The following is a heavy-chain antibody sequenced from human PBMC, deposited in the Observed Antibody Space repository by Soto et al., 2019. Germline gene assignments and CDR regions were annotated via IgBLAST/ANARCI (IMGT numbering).Heavy chain of an antibody. D-gene: IGHD3-10*01. CDR2: ISSSGSTI. CDR1: GFTFSDYY. Sequence: GGSVRLSCAASGFTFSDYYMSWIRQAPGKGLEWVSYISSSGSTIYYADSVKGRFTISRDNAKNSLYLQMNSLRAEDTAVYYCASKNYYGSGSYRYYYGMDVWGQGTTVTVSS. V-gene: IGHV3-11*01. CDR3: ASKNYYGSGSYRYYYGMDV. J-gene: IGHJ6*02.